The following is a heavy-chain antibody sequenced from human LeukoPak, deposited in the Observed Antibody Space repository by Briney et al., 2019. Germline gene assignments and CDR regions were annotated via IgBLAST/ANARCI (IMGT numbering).Heavy chain of an antibody. D-gene: IGHD5-18*01. CDR3: ARDIRGYSYGY. J-gene: IGHJ4*02. CDR2: IYHSGST. CDR1: GGSISSSNW. Sequence: SGTLSLTCAVSGGSISSSNWWSWVRQPPGKGLEWIGEIYHSGSTNCNPSLKSRVTISVGKSKNQFSLKLSSVTAADTAVYYCARDIRGYSYGYWGQGTLVTVSS. V-gene: IGHV4-4*02.